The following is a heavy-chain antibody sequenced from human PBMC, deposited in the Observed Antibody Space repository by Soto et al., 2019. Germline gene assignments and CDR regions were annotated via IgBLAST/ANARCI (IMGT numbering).Heavy chain of an antibody. Sequence: SETLSLTCSVSGVSTSNHYWTWIRKPPGQGPEWIGCIYYRGTTNYNASFNSRVTISVDTSKNQFSLKLTSVTTADTAVYYCARGGGSPYHDHEFDYWGHGILVTVSS. CDR2: IYYRGTT. CDR3: ARGGGSPYHDHEFDY. J-gene: IGHJ4*01. V-gene: IGHV4-59*11. D-gene: IGHD2-2*01. CDR1: GVSTSNHY.